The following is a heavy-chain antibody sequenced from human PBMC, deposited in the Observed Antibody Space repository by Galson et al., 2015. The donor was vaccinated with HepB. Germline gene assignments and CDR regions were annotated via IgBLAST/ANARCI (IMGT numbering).Heavy chain of an antibody. J-gene: IGHJ6*02. CDR1: GYTFTSYG. D-gene: IGHD4-17*01. CDR2: ISAYNGNT. V-gene: IGHV1-18*04. CDR3: ARDRGDYGDLGYYYYGMDV. Sequence: SVKVSCKASGYTFTSYGISWVRQAPGQGLEWMGWISAYNGNTNYAQKLQGRVTMTTDTSTSTAYMELRSLRSDDTAVYYCARDRGDYGDLGYYYYGMDVWGQGTTVTVSS.